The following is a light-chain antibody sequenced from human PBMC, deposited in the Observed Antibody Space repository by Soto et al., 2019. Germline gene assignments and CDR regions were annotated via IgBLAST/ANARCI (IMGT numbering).Light chain of an antibody. V-gene: IGKV3-20*01. CDR2: DAS. Sequence: DNVLTQSPGPLSLSPGERATLSCRASQSVGNNLAWYQQRPGQAPTLLISDASSRATGIPDRFSGSGSGTACNLTISRLETEDFALYYCQQYGPSLITFGQGTRLEIK. CDR3: QQYGPSLIT. CDR1: QSVGNN. J-gene: IGKJ5*01.